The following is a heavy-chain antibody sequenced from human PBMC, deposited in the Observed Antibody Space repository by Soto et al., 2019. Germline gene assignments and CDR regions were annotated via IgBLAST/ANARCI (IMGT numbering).Heavy chain of an antibody. Sequence: ASVKVSCKASGYTFTGYYMHWVRQAPGQGLEWMGWINPNSGGTNYAQKFQGWVTMTRDTSISTAYMELSRLRSDDTAVYYCARARELHSYYYGMDVWGQGTTVTVSS. CDR2: INPNSGGT. V-gene: IGHV1-2*04. CDR1: GYTFTGYY. CDR3: ARARELHSYYYGMDV. D-gene: IGHD1-26*01. J-gene: IGHJ6*02.